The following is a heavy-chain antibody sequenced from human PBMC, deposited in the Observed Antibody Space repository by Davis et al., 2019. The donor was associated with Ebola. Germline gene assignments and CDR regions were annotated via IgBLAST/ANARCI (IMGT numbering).Heavy chain of an antibody. J-gene: IGHJ4*02. D-gene: IGHD6-13*01. CDR3: ARGIAAAPL. V-gene: IGHV3-53*01. CDR1: GFTVSSNY. Sequence: GESLKISCAASGFTVSSNYMSWVRQAPGKGLEWVSVIYIGGSTYYADSVKGRFTISRDNSKNTLYLQMNSLRAEDTAVYYCARGIAAAPLWGQGTLVTVSS. CDR2: IYIGGST.